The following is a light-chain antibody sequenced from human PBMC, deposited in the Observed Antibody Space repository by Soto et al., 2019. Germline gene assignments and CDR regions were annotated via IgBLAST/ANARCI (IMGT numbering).Light chain of an antibody. V-gene: IGKV1-5*01. CDR2: DAS. CDR1: QSLSRW. Sequence: GDRVAITCRASQSLSRWLAWYQQKPGKAPKLLVYDASSLQSGVTSRFSGSGSGTEFTLTISSLEPDDFATYYCQQYTTSSPTFGPGTQVEIK. CDR3: QQYTTSSPT. J-gene: IGKJ1*01.